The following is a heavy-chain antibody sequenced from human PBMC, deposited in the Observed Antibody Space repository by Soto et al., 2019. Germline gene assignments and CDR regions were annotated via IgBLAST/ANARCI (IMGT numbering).Heavy chain of an antibody. CDR2: ISGSGGST. CDR1: GFTFSSYA. J-gene: IGHJ5*02. D-gene: IGHD2-8*01. CDR3: AKLGDIVLMVYASLGWP. V-gene: IGHV3-23*01. Sequence: PGGSLRLSCAASGFTFSSYAMSWVRQAPGKGLEWVSAISGSGGSTYCADSVKGRFTISRDNSKNTLYLQMNSLRAEDTAVYYCAKLGDIVLMVYASLGWPWGQGTLVTVSS.